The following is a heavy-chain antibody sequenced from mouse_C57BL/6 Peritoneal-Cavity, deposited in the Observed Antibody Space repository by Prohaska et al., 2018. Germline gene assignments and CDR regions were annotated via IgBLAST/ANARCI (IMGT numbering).Heavy chain of an antibody. CDR1: GSTFTDYY. CDR3: ARNYYGSSFAY. Sequence: QIQLQQSGPELVKPGASVKISCKASGSTFTDYYIHWLKQRPGQGLEWSGWIYPGSGNTKYNEKFKVKDTLTVDTSSSTAYMQLSRLTAEDSAVYFWARNYYGSSFAYWGQGTLVTVSA. CDR2: IYPGSGNT. D-gene: IGHD1-1*01. J-gene: IGHJ3*01. V-gene: IGHV1-84*01.